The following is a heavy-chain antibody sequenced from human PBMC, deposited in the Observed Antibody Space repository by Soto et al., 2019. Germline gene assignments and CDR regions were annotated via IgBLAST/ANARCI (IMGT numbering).Heavy chain of an antibody. J-gene: IGHJ6*02. CDR2: IIPIFGTA. D-gene: IGHD6-6*01. CDR1: GSTFSSYA. CDR3: ASRERIAARYYYGMDV. V-gene: IGHV1-69*06. Sequence: GASVKVSCKASGSTFSSYAISWVRQAPGQGLEWMGGIIPIFGTANYAQKFQGRVTITADKSTSTAYMELSSLRSEDTAVYYCASRERIAARYYYGMDVWGQGTTVTVSS.